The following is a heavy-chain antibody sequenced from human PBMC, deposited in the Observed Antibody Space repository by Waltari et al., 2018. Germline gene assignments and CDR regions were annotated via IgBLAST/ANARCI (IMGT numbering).Heavy chain of an antibody. CDR2: IYRGGNS. D-gene: IGHD3-10*01. CDR1: GDSISSGAFY. CDR3: AKDHGDSLPAGWFDP. Sequence: QVQLQESGPGLVKPSQTLSLTCIVSGDSISSGAFYWSWIRQPAGKGLEWIGHIYRGGNSNNNPSLKSRVTSSVDTSKNHLSLKLTAVTAADTAVYFCAKDHGDSLPAGWFDPWGQGTLVSVSS. V-gene: IGHV4-61*02. J-gene: IGHJ5*02.